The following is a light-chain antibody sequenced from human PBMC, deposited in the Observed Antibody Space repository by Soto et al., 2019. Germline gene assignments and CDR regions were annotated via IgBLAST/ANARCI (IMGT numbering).Light chain of an antibody. CDR1: QSVSSN. J-gene: IGKJ1*01. CDR2: GAS. V-gene: IGKV3-20*01. CDR3: QQYGSSPRT. Sequence: EIVMTQSPATLSASPGERATLSCWASQSVSSNLAWYQQGPGQAPRLLIYGASSRATGIPDRFSGSGSGTDFTLTISRLEPEDFAVYYCQQYGSSPRTFGQGTKVDIK.